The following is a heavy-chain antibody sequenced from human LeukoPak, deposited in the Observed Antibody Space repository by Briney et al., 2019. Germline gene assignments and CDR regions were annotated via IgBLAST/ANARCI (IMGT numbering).Heavy chain of an antibody. CDR3: ARVGGQGSSYLEAFDI. CDR2: IYHSGTT. D-gene: IGHD1-26*01. CDR1: GYSINSGYY. V-gene: IGHV4-38-2*02. Sequence: SETLSLTCTVSGYSINSGYYWGWIRQPPGKGLEWIGNIYHSGTTYYNPSLNSRGTISVDTSKNHFSLKLTSVTAADTAVYHCARVGGQGSSYLEAFDIWGQGTMVTVSS. J-gene: IGHJ3*02.